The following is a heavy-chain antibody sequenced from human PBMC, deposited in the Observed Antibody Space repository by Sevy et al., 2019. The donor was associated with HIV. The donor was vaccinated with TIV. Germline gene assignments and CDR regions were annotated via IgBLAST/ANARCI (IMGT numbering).Heavy chain of an antibody. Sequence: GGSLRLSCAASGFIFSDYYMAWVRQAPGKGLEWISYVSRGGYTIYYADSVEGRFSISRDDAKDSLFLQMDSLRAEDTAFYYSARGAHYDDADRGFDYWGQGALVTVSS. CDR1: GFIFSDYY. J-gene: IGHJ4*02. V-gene: IGHV3-11*01. D-gene: IGHD3-22*01. CDR3: ARGAHYDDADRGFDY. CDR2: VSRGGYTI.